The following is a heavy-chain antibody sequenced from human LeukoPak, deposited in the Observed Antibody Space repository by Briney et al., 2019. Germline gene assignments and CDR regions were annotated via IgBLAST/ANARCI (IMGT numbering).Heavy chain of an antibody. CDR1: GFTFSNYA. J-gene: IGHJ6*02. CDR2: ISSNGGST. V-gene: IGHV3-64D*06. D-gene: IGHD5/OR15-5a*01. Sequence: GSLRLSCSASGFTFSNYAMHWVRQAPGQGLEYVSAISSNGGSTFYADSVKGRFTISRDNSENTPYIQMTSLTSDDTAVYYCVKSTRVSTAYYFYGMDVWGQGTTVTVSS. CDR3: VKSTRVSTAYYFYGMDV.